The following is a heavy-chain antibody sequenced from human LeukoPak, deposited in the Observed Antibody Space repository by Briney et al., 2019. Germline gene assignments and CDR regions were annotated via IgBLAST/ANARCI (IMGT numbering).Heavy chain of an antibody. CDR2: IKQDGSEK. J-gene: IGHJ6*01. Sequence: GGSLRLSCAASGFTVSNNWMTWVRQAPGKGLEWVANIKQDGSEKYYVDSVRSRFTFSRDNNHNSLYLQKNRLSADATVVYYCAREKWERHPCGVDVWGEGTTVTVSS. V-gene: IGHV3-7*03. CDR1: GFTVSNNW. CDR3: AREKWERHPCGVDV. D-gene: IGHD1-26*01.